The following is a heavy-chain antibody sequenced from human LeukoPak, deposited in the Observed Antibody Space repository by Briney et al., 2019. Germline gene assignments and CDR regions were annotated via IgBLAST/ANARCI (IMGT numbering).Heavy chain of an antibody. V-gene: IGHV3-30*04. J-gene: IGHJ4*02. CDR1: GFTFSSYA. D-gene: IGHD1-26*01. Sequence: GGSLRLSCAASGFTFSSYAMHWVRQAPGKGLERVAVISYDGSNKYYADSVKGRFTISRDNSKNTLYLQMSSLRAEDTAVYYCARFAVGATARVDYWGQGTLVTVSS. CDR2: ISYDGSNK. CDR3: ARFAVGATARVDY.